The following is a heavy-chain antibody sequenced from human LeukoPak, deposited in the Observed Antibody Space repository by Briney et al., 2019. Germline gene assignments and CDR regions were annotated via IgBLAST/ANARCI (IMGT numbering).Heavy chain of an antibody. V-gene: IGHV3-30*18. CDR1: GFTFSSYG. CDR2: ISYDGSNK. CDR3: AKDRSGGNFAFEARIDY. Sequence: GGSLRLSCATSGFTFSSYGMHWVRQAPGKGLEWVAVISYDGSNKYYADSVKGRFTISRDNSKNTLYLQMNSLRAEDTAVYYCAKDRSGGNFAFEARIDYWGQGTLVTVSS. J-gene: IGHJ4*02. D-gene: IGHD1-7*01.